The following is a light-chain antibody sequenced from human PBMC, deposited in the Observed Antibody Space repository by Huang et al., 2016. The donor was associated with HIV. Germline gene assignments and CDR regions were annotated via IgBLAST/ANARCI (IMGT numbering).Light chain of an antibody. CDR1: QSLSRH. Sequence: EILMPQSPVTLSVSQGERATLSCRASQSLSRHLAWYQQKPGQAPRLLIYDTSTRATGVPARFSGNGAGSEFTLTISSLQSEDFAIYYCQQFSSWPPVFGPGTKVDVK. J-gene: IGKJ3*01. CDR2: DTS. V-gene: IGKV3-15*01. CDR3: QQFSSWPPV.